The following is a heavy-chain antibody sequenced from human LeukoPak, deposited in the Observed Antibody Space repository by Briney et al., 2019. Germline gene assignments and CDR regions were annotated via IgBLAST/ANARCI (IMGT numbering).Heavy chain of an antibody. CDR1: GGSFSGYY. V-gene: IGHV4-34*01. CDR3: AAHGAIDYYGSGSYRSAPNWFDP. CDR2: INHSGST. J-gene: IGHJ5*02. Sequence: SETLSLPCAVYGGSFSGYYWSWIRQPPGKGLEWIGEINHSGSTNYNPSLKSRVTISVDTSKNQFSLKLSSVTAADTAVYYCAAHGAIDYYGSGSYRSAPNWFDPWGQGTLVTVSS. D-gene: IGHD3-10*01.